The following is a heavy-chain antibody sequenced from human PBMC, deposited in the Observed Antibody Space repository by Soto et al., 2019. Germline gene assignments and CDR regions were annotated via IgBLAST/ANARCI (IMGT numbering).Heavy chain of an antibody. V-gene: IGHV1-18*01. CDR3: ARDNDILPGHYFDY. D-gene: IGHD3-9*01. Sequence: ASVEVSCKASGYTFTSYGISWVRQAPGQGLEWMGWISAYNGNTNYAQKLQGRVTMTTDTSTSTAYMELRSLRSDDTAVYYCARDNDILPGHYFDYWGQGTLVTVSS. J-gene: IGHJ4*02. CDR2: ISAYNGNT. CDR1: GYTFTSYG.